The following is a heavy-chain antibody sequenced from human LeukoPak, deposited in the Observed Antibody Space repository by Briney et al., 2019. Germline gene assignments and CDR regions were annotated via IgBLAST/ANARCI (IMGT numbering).Heavy chain of an antibody. CDR3: ASSSDLVVIGFDY. CDR2: ISAYNGST. D-gene: IGHD2-21*01. Sequence: ASVKVSCKASGYTFTSYGISWVRQASGQGLEWMGWISAYNGSTNYAQKLQGRVTMTTDTCTSTAYMELRSLRSDDTAVYYCASSSDLVVIGFDYWGQGTLVTVSS. J-gene: IGHJ4*02. CDR1: GYTFTSYG. V-gene: IGHV1-18*01.